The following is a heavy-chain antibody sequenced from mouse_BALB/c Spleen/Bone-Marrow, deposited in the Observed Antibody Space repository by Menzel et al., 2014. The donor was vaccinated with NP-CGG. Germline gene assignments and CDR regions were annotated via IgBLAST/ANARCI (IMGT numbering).Heavy chain of an antibody. J-gene: IGHJ1*01. CDR2: INPDSSTI. D-gene: IGHD1-1*01. V-gene: IGHV4-1*02. CDR3: AGLNYYGNLFV. Sequence: VMLVESGGGLVQPGGSLKLSCAASGFDFSRYWMSWARQAPGKGLEWIGEINPDSSTINYTPSLKDKSITPRDNAKNTQYLQKSKVRSVDAALYYCAGLNYYGNLFVWGAGTTVTVSS. CDR1: GFDFSRYW.